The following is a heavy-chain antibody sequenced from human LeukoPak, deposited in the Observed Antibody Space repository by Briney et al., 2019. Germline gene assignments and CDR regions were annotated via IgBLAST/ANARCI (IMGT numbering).Heavy chain of an antibody. J-gene: IGHJ6*02. Sequence: GGSLRLSCATSGFTFGSYAMTWVRQAPGKGLEWVSGISGSGGSTYYADSVKGRFTISRDNSKNTLYLQMNSLRAEDTAVYYCAKDAVVVRGVIRYYYGMDVWGQGTTVTVSS. CDR3: AKDAVVVRGVIRYYYGMDV. V-gene: IGHV3-23*01. D-gene: IGHD3-10*01. CDR2: ISGSGGST. CDR1: GFTFGSYA.